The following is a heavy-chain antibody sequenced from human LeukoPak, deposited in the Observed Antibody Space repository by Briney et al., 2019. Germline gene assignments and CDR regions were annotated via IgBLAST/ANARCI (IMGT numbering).Heavy chain of an antibody. D-gene: IGHD6-13*01. CDR3: AREDQQLVNYYYYYGMDV. CDR1: GFTFSSYT. J-gene: IGHJ6*02. Sequence: GGSLRLSCTASGFTFSSYTMTWVRQAPGKGLKWVSTITTGDGNTYYADSVKGRFTVSRDDSKNTLYLQMNSLRAEDTAVYYCAREDQQLVNYYYYYGMDVWGQGTTVTVSS. CDR2: ITTGDGNT. V-gene: IGHV3-23*01.